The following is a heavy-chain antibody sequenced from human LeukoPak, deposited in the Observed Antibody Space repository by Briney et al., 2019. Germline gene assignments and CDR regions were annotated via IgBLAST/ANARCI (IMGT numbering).Heavy chain of an antibody. Sequence: SETLSLTCTVSGYSISSGYYWGWIRQPPGKGLEWIGSIYHSGSTYYNPSLKSRVTMSVDTSKNQFSLKLSSVTAADTAVYYCARLVVNDILTGYYRRSKYYFDYWGQGTLVTVSS. CDR1: GYSISSGYY. J-gene: IGHJ4*02. V-gene: IGHV4-38-2*02. CDR2: IYHSGST. CDR3: ARLVVNDILTGYYRRSKYYFDY. D-gene: IGHD3-9*01.